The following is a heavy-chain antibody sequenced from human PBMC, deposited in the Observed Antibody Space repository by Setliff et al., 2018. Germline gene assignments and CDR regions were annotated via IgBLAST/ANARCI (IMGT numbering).Heavy chain of an antibody. CDR1: GFTFSSYA. V-gene: IGHV3-23*01. D-gene: IGHD3-9*01. CDR3: ACPDILTGLSDY. Sequence: PGGSLRLSCAASGFTFSSYAMSWVRQAPGKGLEWVSLIYGSASGERTYYADSVKGRFTISRDNSKNTLYLQMNSLRAEDTAVYYCACPDILTGLSDYWGQGTLVTVSS. CDR2: IYGSASGERT. J-gene: IGHJ4*02.